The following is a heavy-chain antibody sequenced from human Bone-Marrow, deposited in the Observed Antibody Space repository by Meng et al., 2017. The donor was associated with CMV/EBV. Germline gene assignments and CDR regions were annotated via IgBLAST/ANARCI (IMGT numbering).Heavy chain of an antibody. CDR3: AREGGVGATLHPFDY. J-gene: IGHJ4*02. V-gene: IGHV4-34*01. D-gene: IGHD1-26*01. CDR2: INHSGST. CDR1: GGSFSGYY. Sequence: ESLKISCAVYGGSFSGYYWSWIRQPPGKGLEWIGEINHSGSTNYNPSLKSRVTISVDTSKNQFSLQLNSVTPEDTAVYYCAREGGVGATLHPFDYWGQGTLVTVSS.